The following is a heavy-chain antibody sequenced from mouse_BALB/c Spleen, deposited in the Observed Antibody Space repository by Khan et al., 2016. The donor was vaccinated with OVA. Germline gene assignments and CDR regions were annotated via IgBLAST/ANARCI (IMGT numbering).Heavy chain of an antibody. CDR3: ARRGLRWDFDY. V-gene: IGHV1-7*01. CDR1: GYTFINYW. CDR2: INPSTGYT. J-gene: IGHJ2*01. D-gene: IGHD1-1*01. Sequence: QVQLQQSGAELAKPGASVKMSCKASGYTFINYWILWIKQRPGQGLEWIGYINPSTGYTEYNRNFKDKATLTADISSSTAYMQLSSLTSEDSAVYYCARRGLRWDFDYWGQGTTLTVSS.